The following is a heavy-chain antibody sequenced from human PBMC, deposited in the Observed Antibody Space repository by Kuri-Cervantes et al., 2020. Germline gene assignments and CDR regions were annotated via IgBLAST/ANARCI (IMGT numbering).Heavy chain of an antibody. CDR3: AAYYYDSSGYLIPWGFY. V-gene: IGHV1-69*06. J-gene: IGHJ4*02. CDR1: GYTFTYRY. D-gene: IGHD3-22*01. Sequence: SVKVSCKASGYTFTYRYLHWVRQAPGQGLEWMGGIIPIFGTANYAQKFQGRVTITADKSTSTAYMELSSLRSEDTAVYYCAAYYYDSSGYLIPWGFYWGQGTLVTVSS. CDR2: IIPIFGTA.